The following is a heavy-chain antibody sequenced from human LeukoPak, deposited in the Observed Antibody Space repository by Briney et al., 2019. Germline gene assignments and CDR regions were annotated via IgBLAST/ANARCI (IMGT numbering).Heavy chain of an antibody. Sequence: ASVKVSCKASGYTFTSYYMHWVRQAPGQGREWMGWINPNSGGTNYAQKFQGRVTMTRDTSISTAYMELSRLRSDDTAVYYCAREGIASSYFDYWGQGTLVTVSS. D-gene: IGHD6-13*01. CDR3: AREGIASSYFDY. J-gene: IGHJ4*02. CDR2: INPNSGGT. CDR1: GYTFTSYY. V-gene: IGHV1-2*02.